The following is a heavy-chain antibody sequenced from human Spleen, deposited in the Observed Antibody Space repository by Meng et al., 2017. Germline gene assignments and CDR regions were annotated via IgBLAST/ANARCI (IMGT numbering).Heavy chain of an antibody. J-gene: IGHJ5*02. CDR1: GGSISTSGYY. CDR2: IGHSGFT. V-gene: IGHV4-39*01. D-gene: IGHD6-19*01. CDR3: VRSSGWVKTGFDP. Sequence: QPQLQESGPGLVKPSEAPSLTCSVSGGSISTSGYYWGWIRQPPGKGLEWIGSIGHSGFTYYTPSLKSRVTVSIDTSRNQFSLWLTSVTAADTAVYYCVRSSGWVKTGFDPWGQGTLVIVSS.